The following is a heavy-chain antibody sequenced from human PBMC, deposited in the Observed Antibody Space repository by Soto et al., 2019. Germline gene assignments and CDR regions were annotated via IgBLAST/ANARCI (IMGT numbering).Heavy chain of an antibody. CDR2: ISTGSATI. J-gene: IGHJ2*01. Sequence: EVQLVESGGGLVQPGGSLRLSCAASGFTFSSYGMNWVRQTPGKGLERVSYISTGSATIYYAESVKGRLTTSRDNAKNSLYLQMDSLRDEDTAVYFCARDSASYSSSSGSYWYFDLWGRGTLVTVSS. V-gene: IGHV3-48*02. CDR3: ARDSASYSSSSGSYWYFDL. D-gene: IGHD6-6*01. CDR1: GFTFSSYG.